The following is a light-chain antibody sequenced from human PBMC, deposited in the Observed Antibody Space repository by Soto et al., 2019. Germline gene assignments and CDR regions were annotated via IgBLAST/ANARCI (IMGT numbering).Light chain of an antibody. CDR3: QKYDSAPT. CDR1: RGIGNA. V-gene: IGKV1-27*01. Sequence: GDRVTITCRPSRGIGNALAWYQQKPGTVPKLLIHSASTLQSGVPPRFSGSGSGTDFTLTISSLQPEDVASYYCQKYDSAPTFGPGTKVEIK. CDR2: SAS. J-gene: IGKJ1*01.